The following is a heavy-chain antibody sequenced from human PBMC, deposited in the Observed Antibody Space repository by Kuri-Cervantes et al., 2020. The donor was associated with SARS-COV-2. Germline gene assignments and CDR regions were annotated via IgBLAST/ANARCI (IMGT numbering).Heavy chain of an antibody. D-gene: IGHD3-22*01. J-gene: IGHJ3*02. V-gene: IGHV4-39*01. Sequence: GSLRLSCTVPGGSISSSSYYWGWIRQPPGKGLEWIGSIYYSGSTYYNPSLKSRVTISVDTSKNQFSLKLSSVTAADTAVYYCARYGSGYQEDDAFDIWGQGTMVTVSS. CDR2: IYYSGST. CDR1: GGSISSSSYY. CDR3: ARYGSGYQEDDAFDI.